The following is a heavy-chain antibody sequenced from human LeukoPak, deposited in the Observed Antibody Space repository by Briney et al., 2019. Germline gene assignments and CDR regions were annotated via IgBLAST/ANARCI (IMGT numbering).Heavy chain of an antibody. CDR3: ASYCSGGTCYFVRAFDI. Sequence: PSETLSLTCTVSGGSISSSSYYWGWIRQPPGKGLEWIGSIYYSGSTYYNPSLKSRVTISVDTSKNQFSLKLRSVTAADTAVYYCASYCSGGTCYFVRAFDIWGQGTMVTVSS. CDR1: GGSISSSSYY. V-gene: IGHV4-39*07. CDR2: IYYSGST. D-gene: IGHD2-15*01. J-gene: IGHJ3*02.